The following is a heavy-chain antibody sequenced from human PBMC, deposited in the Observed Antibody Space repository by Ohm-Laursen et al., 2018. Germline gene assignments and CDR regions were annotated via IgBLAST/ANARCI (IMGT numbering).Heavy chain of an antibody. D-gene: IGHD6-6*01. CDR1: GASISGQY. J-gene: IGHJ4*02. CDR2: IHYSGTT. CDR3: AREHESNFDF. Sequence: SDTLSLTCIVSGASISGQYWSWIRQPPGKGLEWIGYIHYSGTTTYNPSLTGRVTMSVDLSKNQFSLKLTSVTAADTAVYYCAREHESNFDFWGQGTLVTVSS. V-gene: IGHV4-59*11.